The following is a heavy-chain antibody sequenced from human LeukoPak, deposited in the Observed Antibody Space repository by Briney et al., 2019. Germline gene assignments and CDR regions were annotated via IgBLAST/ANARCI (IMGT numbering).Heavy chain of an antibody. Sequence: SETLSLTCSVSGGSISSSTYYWGWIRQPPGKGLEWIGSIYDSGSTYYNPSLKSRVTISVDTSKNQFSLKLSSVTAADTAVYYCARVRVRMVRGVITGNRFDYWGQGTLVTVSS. J-gene: IGHJ4*02. CDR2: IYDSGST. V-gene: IGHV4-39*07. CDR3: ARVRVRMVRGVITGNRFDY. D-gene: IGHD3-10*01. CDR1: GGSISSSTYY.